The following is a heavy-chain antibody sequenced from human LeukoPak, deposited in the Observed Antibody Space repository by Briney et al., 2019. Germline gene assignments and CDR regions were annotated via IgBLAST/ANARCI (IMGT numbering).Heavy chain of an antibody. Sequence: SQTLSLTCAVSGGSISSGVYYWSWIRQPPGKGLEWIGYIYHSGSTFYNPSLKSRVTISVDRSKNQFSLKLSSVTAADTAVYYCARATDFWGGVVIAAGSWYYYMDVWGKGTTVTVSS. CDR2: IYHSGST. V-gene: IGHV4-30-2*02. D-gene: IGHD3-3*01. J-gene: IGHJ6*03. CDR3: ARATDFWGGVVIAAGSWYYYMDV. CDR1: GGSISSGVYY.